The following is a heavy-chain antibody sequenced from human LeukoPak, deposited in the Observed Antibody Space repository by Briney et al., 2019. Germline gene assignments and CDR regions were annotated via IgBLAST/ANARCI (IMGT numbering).Heavy chain of an antibody. CDR3: AIGGNSGYDFLIGAIDY. CDR1: GYTFTGYY. Sequence: ASVNVSCKASGYTFTGYYMHWVRQAPGQGLEWMGWINPNSGGTNYAQKFQGRVIMTRDTSISTAYMELSRLRSDDTAVYYCAIGGNSGYDFLIGAIDYWGQGTLVTVSS. J-gene: IGHJ4*02. V-gene: IGHV1-2*02. CDR2: INPNSGGT. D-gene: IGHD5-12*01.